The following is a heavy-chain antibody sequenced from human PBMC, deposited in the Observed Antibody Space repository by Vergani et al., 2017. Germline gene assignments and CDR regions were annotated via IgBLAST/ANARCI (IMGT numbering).Heavy chain of an antibody. Sequence: QVQLVQSGAEVKKPGASVKVSCKASGYTFTGYYMHWVRQATGQGLEWMGWINPNSGGTNYAQKFQGRVTMTRDTSISTAYMELSRLRSDDTAVYYCARFASSWYEYYYYMDVWGKGTTVTVSS. CDR1: GYTFTGYY. CDR3: ARFASSWYEYYYYMDV. CDR2: INPNSGGT. V-gene: IGHV1-2*02. D-gene: IGHD6-13*01. J-gene: IGHJ6*03.